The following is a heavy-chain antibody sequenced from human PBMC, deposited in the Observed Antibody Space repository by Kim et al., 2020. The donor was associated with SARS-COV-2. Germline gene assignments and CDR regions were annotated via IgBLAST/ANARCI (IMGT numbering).Heavy chain of an antibody. CDR2: LAGIGGRV. J-gene: IGHJ4*02. V-gene: IGHV3-48*04. Sequence: GGSLRLSWAASGFSFSDYSMNWVRQAPGRGLEWLSYLAGIGGRVYYADSMRGRFPMSRDNAKNSVFLQNNDLRVEDTAYYYFTRDHPFVGDPLLDYWAQG. D-gene: IGHD2-21*01. CDR3: TRDHPFVGDPLLDY. CDR1: GFSFSDYS.